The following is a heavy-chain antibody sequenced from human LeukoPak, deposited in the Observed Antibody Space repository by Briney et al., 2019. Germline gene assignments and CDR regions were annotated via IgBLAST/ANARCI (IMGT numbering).Heavy chain of an antibody. J-gene: IGHJ4*02. CDR3: AKDSWIQLWLKAYYFDY. V-gene: IGHV3-23*01. D-gene: IGHD5-18*01. CDR1: GFTFSSYA. Sequence: PGGSLRLSCAASGFTFSSYAMSWVRQAPGKGLEWVPAISGSGGSTYYADSVKGRFTISRDNSKNTLYLQMNSLRAEDTAVYYCAKDSWIQLWLKAYYFDYWGQGTLVTVSS. CDR2: ISGSGGST.